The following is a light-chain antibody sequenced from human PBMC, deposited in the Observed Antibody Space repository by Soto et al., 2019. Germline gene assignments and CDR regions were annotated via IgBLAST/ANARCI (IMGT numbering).Light chain of an antibody. J-gene: IGLJ2*01. Sequence: QSVLTQPPSVSGAPGQRVTISCTGSSSNIGAGYDVHWYQQLLGTAPKLLIYGNSNRPSGVPDRFSGSKSGTSASLAITGLQAEDEADYDCQSYDSSLSGVVFGGGTKLTVL. V-gene: IGLV1-40*01. CDR3: QSYDSSLSGVV. CDR2: GNS. CDR1: SSNIGAGYD.